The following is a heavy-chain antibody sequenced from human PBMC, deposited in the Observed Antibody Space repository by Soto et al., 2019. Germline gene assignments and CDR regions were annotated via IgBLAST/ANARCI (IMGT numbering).Heavy chain of an antibody. D-gene: IGHD3-16*01. CDR3: VKFRGRAYHYYYMDV. CDR2: GGSGGST. Sequence: DVQLLESGGGSVQRGGSLRLSCAASGFTFSTYGMTWVRQAPGKRLEWVSYGGSGGSTYYADSVKGRFTISRDNSKNTLYLQINSLRAEDTAVYYCVKFRGRAYHYYYMDVWGNGTTVTVSS. J-gene: IGHJ6*03. V-gene: IGHV3-23*01. CDR1: GFTFSTYG.